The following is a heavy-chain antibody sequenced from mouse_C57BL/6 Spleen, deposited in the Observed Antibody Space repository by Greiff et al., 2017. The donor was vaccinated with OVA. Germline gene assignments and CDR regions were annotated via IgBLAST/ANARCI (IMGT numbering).Heavy chain of an antibody. V-gene: IGHV1-76*01. CDR2: IYPGSGNT. Sequence: VQLQQSGAELVRPGASVKLSCKASGYTFTDYYINWVKQRPGQGLEWIARIYPGSGNTYYNEKFKGKATLTAEKSSSTAYMQLSSLTSEDSAVYVCAREGYRKGYAMDYWGQGTSVTVSS. D-gene: IGHD2-2*01. J-gene: IGHJ4*01. CDR1: GYTFTDYY. CDR3: AREGYRKGYAMDY.